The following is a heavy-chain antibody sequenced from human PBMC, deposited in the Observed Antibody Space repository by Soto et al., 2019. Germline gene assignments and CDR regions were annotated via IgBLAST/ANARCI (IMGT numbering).Heavy chain of an antibody. CDR2: INHSGST. CDR1: GGSFSGYY. V-gene: IGHV4-34*01. CDR3: ARGSGPATPYYYYYYGMDV. J-gene: IGHJ6*02. D-gene: IGHD2-15*01. Sequence: SETLSLTCAVYGGSFSGYYWSWIRQPPGKGLEWIGEINHSGSTNYNPSLKSRVTISVDTSKNQFSLKLSSVTAADTAVYYCARGSGPATPYYYYYYGMDVWGQGTTVTVSS.